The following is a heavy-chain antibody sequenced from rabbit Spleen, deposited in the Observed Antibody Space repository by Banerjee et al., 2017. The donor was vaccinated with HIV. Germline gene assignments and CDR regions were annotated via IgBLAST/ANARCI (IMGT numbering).Heavy chain of an antibody. Sequence: QEQLEETGGGLVQPGGSLTLSCKASGFSFSSSDYMCWVRQAPGKGLEWISCIAGSSSGFTYSATWAKGRFTCSKTSSTTVTLQMPSLTAADTATYFCARDLAGVIGWNFNLWGQGTLVTVS. CDR1: GFSFSSSDY. V-gene: IGHV1S45*01. J-gene: IGHJ4*01. D-gene: IGHD4-1*01. CDR3: ARDLAGVIGWNFNL. CDR2: IAGSSSGFT.